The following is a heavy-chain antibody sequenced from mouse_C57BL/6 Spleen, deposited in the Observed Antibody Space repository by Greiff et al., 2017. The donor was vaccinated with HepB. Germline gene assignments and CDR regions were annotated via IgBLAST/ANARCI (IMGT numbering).Heavy chain of an antibody. CDR1: GFTFSDYG. V-gene: IGHV5-17*01. Sequence: EVKVVESGGGLVKPGGSLKLSCAASGFTFSDYGMHWVRQAPEKGLEWVAYISSGSSTIYYADTVKGRFTISRDNAKNTLFLQMTSLRSEDTAMYYCAKAPYYSNYAFAYWGQGTLVTVSA. CDR3: AKAPYYSNYAFAY. D-gene: IGHD2-5*01. J-gene: IGHJ3*01. CDR2: ISSGSSTI.